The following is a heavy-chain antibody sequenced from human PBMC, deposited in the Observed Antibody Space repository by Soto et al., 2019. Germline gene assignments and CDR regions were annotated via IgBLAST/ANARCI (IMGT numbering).Heavy chain of an antibody. D-gene: IGHD3-16*01. V-gene: IGHV4-59*08. CDR2: IYYSGST. Sequence: SETLSLTCTVSGGSISSYYWSWIRQPPGKGLEWIGYIYYSGSTNYNPSLKSRVTISVDTSKNQFSLKLSSVTAADTAVYYCARCVGVSYYYYMDVWGKGTTVTVSS. CDR3: ARCVGVSYYYYMDV. J-gene: IGHJ6*03. CDR1: GGSISSYY.